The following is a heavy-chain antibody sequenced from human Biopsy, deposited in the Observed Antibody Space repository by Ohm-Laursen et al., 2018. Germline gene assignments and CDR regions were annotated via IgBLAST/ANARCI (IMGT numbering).Heavy chain of an antibody. CDR1: GDSISSYY. V-gene: IGHV4-59*08. Sequence: PSQTLSLTCTVSGDSISSYYWSWIRQPPGKGLEWIGHISHTGYTSYKSSLKSRVTISLDISRKHFSLRLTSLAAADTAVYYCARGSNEYGGLYFPHWGQGTLVTVSS. CDR2: ISHTGYT. J-gene: IGHJ1*01. CDR3: ARGSNEYGGLYFPH. D-gene: IGHD4-23*01.